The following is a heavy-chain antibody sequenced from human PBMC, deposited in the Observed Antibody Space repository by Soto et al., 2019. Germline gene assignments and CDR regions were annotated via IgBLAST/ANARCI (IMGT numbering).Heavy chain of an antibody. D-gene: IGHD5-12*01. J-gene: IGHJ6*04. CDR1: GGSFSRYA. Sequence: QVQLVQSGAEVKKPGSSVKLSCKASGGSFSRYAVSWVRQAPGQGLEWVGGIIPMFGAPNYAQKFQGRVTITADESTRTVYMKLSSLRSEDTAVYYCARRDGYNSDLYYGMDVCGKGTTVTVSS. CDR2: IIPMFGAP. CDR3: ARRDGYNSDLYYGMDV. V-gene: IGHV1-69*01.